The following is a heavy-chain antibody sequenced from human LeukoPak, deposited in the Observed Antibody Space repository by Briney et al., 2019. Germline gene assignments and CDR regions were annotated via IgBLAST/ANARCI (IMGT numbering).Heavy chain of an antibody. V-gene: IGHV3-74*01. CDR2: INSDGSWT. J-gene: IGHJ4*02. CDR1: GNYW. CDR3: VSFYETY. Sequence: GGSLRLSCAASGNYWMHWVRQAPGKGLVWVSHINSDGSWTSYADSVKGRFTISKDNAKNTVYLQMNSLRAEDTAVYHCVSFYETYWGRGTLVTVSS. D-gene: IGHD2/OR15-2a*01.